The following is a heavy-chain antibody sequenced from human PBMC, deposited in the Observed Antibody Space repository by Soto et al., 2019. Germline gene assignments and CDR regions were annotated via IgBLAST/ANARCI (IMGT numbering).Heavy chain of an antibody. CDR3: ARDGVSSTEYTWNYGTYFDY. Sequence: ASVKVSCKASGYTFTSYAMHWVRQAPGQRLEWMGWINAGNSDTKYSQKFQGRVTITSDTSASTAHMELSSLRSEDTAVYYCARDGVSSTEYTWNYGTYFDYWGQGALVTVSS. D-gene: IGHD1-7*01. CDR1: GYTFTSYA. J-gene: IGHJ4*02. V-gene: IGHV1-3*01. CDR2: INAGNSDT.